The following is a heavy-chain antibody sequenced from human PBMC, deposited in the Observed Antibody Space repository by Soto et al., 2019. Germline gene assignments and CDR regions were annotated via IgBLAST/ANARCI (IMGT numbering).Heavy chain of an antibody. CDR3: AKSLYYYDSSPLDH. D-gene: IGHD3-22*01. V-gene: IGHV3-43D*04. CDR2: TNSDGTDS. Sequence: VQLVESGGIGVQTGGSLRLSCAAAGFDFEDYAMHWVRQVPGKGLEWVSLTNSDGTDSYYEDSVKGRFTISRDNAKTTLYLQMDRLRPEDTALYFCAKSLYYYDSSPLDHWGQGTLVTVSS. J-gene: IGHJ4*02. CDR1: GFDFEDYA.